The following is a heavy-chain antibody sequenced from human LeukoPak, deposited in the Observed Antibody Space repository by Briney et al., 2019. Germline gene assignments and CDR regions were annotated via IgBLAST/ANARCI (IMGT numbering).Heavy chain of an antibody. CDR2: INPNNGGT. V-gene: IGHV1-2*02. J-gene: IGHJ4*02. D-gene: IGHD4-11*01. CDR1: GYTFTGYN. CDR3: ARPLNDYTFDY. Sequence: GASVTVSCKASGYTFTGYNMHWVRQAPGQGLEWMGWINPNNGGTIYAQKFRGRVTMTRDTSMSTAYMELSSLRSDDTAVYYCARPLNDYTFDYWGQGTLVTVSS.